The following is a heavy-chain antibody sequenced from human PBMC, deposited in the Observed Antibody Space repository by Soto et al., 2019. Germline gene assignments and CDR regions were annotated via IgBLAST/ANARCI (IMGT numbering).Heavy chain of an antibody. V-gene: IGHV4-30-2*01. CDR1: GASITSGSYS. Sequence: SETLSLTCTVSGASITSGSYSWSWIRQAPGKGLEWIGNIHVTGYTAFSPSLKRRVTMSVDTSKNQFSLNVNSVTAADTAVYFCARGGALRPNGHVPLDFWGQGTLVTVSS. CDR2: IHVTGYT. J-gene: IGHJ4*02. D-gene: IGHD1-26*01. CDR3: ARGGALRPNGHVPLDF.